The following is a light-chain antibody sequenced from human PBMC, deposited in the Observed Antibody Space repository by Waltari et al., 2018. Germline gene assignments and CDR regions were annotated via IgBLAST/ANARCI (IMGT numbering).Light chain of an antibody. V-gene: IGKV3-15*01. CDR1: QSVSSN. CDR2: GAS. CDR3: QQYNDWPPYT. Sequence: EIVMTQSPATLSVSPGERATLSCRASQSVSSNLAWYQQKPGQAPRLLIYGASTRATGIPVRFSGGGSGTEFTLTISSLQSEDFAIYYCQQYNDWPPYTFGQGTKLEIK. J-gene: IGKJ2*01.